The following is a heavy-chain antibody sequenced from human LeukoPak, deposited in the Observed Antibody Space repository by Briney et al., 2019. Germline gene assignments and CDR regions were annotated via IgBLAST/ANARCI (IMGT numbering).Heavy chain of an antibody. D-gene: IGHD2-21*02. V-gene: IGHV3-23*01. CDR1: GFTFSSYA. Sequence: GGSLRLSCAASGFTFSSYALIWVRRAPGKGLEWVSAISGSGGTTLYTDSVKGRFTISRDNSKNTLYLQMNSLRAEDTAVYYCAKGEYCGGDCYSFFDYWGQGTLVTVSS. CDR2: ISGSGGTT. CDR3: AKGEYCGGDCYSFFDY. J-gene: IGHJ4*02.